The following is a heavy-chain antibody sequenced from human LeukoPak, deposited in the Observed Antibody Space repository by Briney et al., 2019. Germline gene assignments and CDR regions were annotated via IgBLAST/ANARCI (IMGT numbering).Heavy chain of an antibody. D-gene: IGHD3-22*01. CDR2: IKPDGRET. V-gene: IGHV3-7*04. CDR3: ARGYYDSSGYYGPYFDY. CDR1: GFTFSTYW. J-gene: IGHJ4*02. Sequence: GGSLRLSCAASGFTFSTYWMTWVRQAPGKGLEWVGNIKPDGRETYFVDSVKGRFTISRDNAQNSLYLQMNSLRAEDTAIYYCARGYYDSSGYYGPYFDYWGQGTLVTVSS.